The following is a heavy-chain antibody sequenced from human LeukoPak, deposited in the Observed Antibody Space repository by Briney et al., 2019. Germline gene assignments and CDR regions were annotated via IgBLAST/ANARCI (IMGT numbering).Heavy chain of an antibody. CDR3: ATRSVYGGSYGAFDY. CDR1: GGSISSSSYY. D-gene: IGHD1-26*01. J-gene: IGHJ4*02. Sequence: KPSETLSLTCTVSGGSISSSSYYWGWIRHPPGKGLEWIGSIYYSGSTNYNPSLKSRVTISVDTSNNQFSLKLSSVTAADTAVYYCATRSVYGGSYGAFDYWGQGTLVTVSS. V-gene: IGHV4-39*07. CDR2: IYYSGST.